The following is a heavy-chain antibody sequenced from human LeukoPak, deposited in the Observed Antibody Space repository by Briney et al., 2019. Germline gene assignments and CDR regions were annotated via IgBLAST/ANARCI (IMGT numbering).Heavy chain of an antibody. V-gene: IGHV4-34*01. CDR3: ARGPLIAAAGTPFDY. J-gene: IGHJ4*02. D-gene: IGHD6-13*01. CDR1: GGSFSGYY. Sequence: SETLSLTCAVYGGSFSGYYWSWIRQPPGKGLESIGETNHSGSTNYNPSLKSRVTISVDTSKNQFSLKLSSVTAADTAVYYCARGPLIAAAGTPFDYWGQGTLVTVSS. CDR2: TNHSGST.